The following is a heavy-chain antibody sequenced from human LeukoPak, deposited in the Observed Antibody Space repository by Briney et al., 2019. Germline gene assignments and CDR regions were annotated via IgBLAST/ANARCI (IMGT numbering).Heavy chain of an antibody. CDR2: INPNSGCT. CDR1: AYTFTGYY. CDR3: ARDYERHRFGVVIGWFDP. D-gene: IGHD3-10*01. J-gene: IGHJ5*02. V-gene: IGHV1-2*02. Sequence: GASVKVSCKASAYTFTGYYMDWVRQAPGQGLDWIRWINPNSGCTNYEQKLQVRVTITRYTSISTAYLELSRLRSADTAVYNCARDYERHRFGVVIGWFDPWGQGTLVTVSS.